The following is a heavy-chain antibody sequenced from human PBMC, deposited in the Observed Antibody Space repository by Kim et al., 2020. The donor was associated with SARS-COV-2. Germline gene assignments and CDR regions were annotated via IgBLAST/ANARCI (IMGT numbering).Heavy chain of an antibody. CDR1: GFTFSSYS. J-gene: IGHJ4*02. V-gene: IGHV3-21*01. Sequence: GGSLRLSCAASGFTFSSYSMNWVRQAPGKGLEWVSSISSSSSYIYYADSVKGRFTISRDNAKNSLYLQMNSLRAEDTAVYYCARAPGSDWPNFDYWGQGTLVTVSS. D-gene: IGHD6-19*01. CDR2: ISSSSSYI. CDR3: ARAPGSDWPNFDY.